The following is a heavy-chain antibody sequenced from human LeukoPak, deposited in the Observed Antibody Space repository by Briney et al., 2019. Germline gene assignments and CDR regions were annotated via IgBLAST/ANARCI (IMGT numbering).Heavy chain of an antibody. CDR3: AKARSQYSSSWYIFGDY. D-gene: IGHD6-13*01. CDR2: ISGSGGST. V-gene: IGHV3-23*01. J-gene: IGHJ4*02. CDR1: GFTFSSYG. Sequence: PGGSLRLSCAASGFTFSSYGMTWVRQAPGKGLEWVSAISGSGGSTYYADSVKGRFTISRDNSKNTLYLQMNSLRAEDTALYYCAKARSQYSSSWYIFGDYWGQGTLVTVSS.